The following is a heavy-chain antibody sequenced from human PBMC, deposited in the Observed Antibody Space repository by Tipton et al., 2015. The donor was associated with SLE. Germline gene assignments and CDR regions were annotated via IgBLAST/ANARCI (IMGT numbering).Heavy chain of an antibody. CDR2: LVPLFGTP. CDR1: GGSFNSHR. J-gene: IGHJ4*02. D-gene: IGHD2-8*01. V-gene: IGHV1-69*01. Sequence: QVQLVQSGAEVKRPGSSVTVSCTSSGGSFNSHRLAWVRQAPGQGLESMGGLVPLFGTPNYSKKFQDRLTITADESTSTAYMELSGLRSDDTAVYCCARASCSNGVCHLRYWGQGTLVIVSS. CDR3: ARASCSNGVCHLRY.